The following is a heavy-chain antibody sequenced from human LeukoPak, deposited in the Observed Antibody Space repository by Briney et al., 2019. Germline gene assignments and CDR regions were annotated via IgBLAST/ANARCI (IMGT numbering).Heavy chain of an antibody. CDR2: IYYSGST. CDR3: ARGAGYYDFWSGYSSSNYFDY. D-gene: IGHD3-3*01. Sequence: SETLSLTCTVSGGSISSYYWSWIRQPPGKGLEWLGYIYYSGSTNYNPSLKSRVTISVDTSKNQFSLKLSSVTAADTAVYYCARGAGYYDFWSGYSSSNYFDYWGQGTLVTVSS. V-gene: IGHV4-59*01. CDR1: GGSISSYY. J-gene: IGHJ4*02.